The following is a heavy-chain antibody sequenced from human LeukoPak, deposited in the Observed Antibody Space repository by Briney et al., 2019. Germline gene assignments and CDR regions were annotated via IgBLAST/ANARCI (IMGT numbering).Heavy chain of an antibody. V-gene: IGHV4-34*01. CDR3: ARGTYSSSSFWFDP. Sequence: SETLSLTCAVYGGSFSGYYWSWIRQPPGKGLEWIGEINHSGSTNYNPSLKSRVTISLDTSKAHFSLILSSVTAADTAVYVCARGTYSSSSFWFDPWGQGTLVTVSS. CDR2: INHSGST. J-gene: IGHJ5*02. D-gene: IGHD6-6*01. CDR1: GGSFSGYY.